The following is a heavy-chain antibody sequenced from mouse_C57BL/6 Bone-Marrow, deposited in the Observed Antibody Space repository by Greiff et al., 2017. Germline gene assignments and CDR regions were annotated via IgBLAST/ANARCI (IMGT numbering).Heavy chain of an antibody. CDR1: GFTFSDYG. D-gene: IGHD1-1*01. V-gene: IGHV5-15*04. CDR2: ISNLAYSI. Sequence: EVKLVESGGGLVQPGGSLKLSCAASGFTFSDYGMAWVRQAPRKGPEWVAFISNLAYSIYYADTVTGRFTISRENAKNTLYLEMSSLRSEDTAMYYCARPIYYYGSSPFAYWGQGTLVTVSA. CDR3: ARPIYYYGSSPFAY. J-gene: IGHJ3*01.